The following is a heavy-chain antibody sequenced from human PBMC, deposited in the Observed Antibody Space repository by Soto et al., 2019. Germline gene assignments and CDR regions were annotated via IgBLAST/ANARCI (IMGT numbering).Heavy chain of an antibody. J-gene: IGHJ4*02. CDR2: IIPILGIA. D-gene: IGHD2-2*01. CDR3: ARAGVGASAAMWLYYFDY. CDR1: GGTFSSYT. Sequence: QVQLVQSGAAVKKPGSSVKVSCKASGGTFSSYTISWVRQAPGQGLEWMGRIIPILGIANYAQKFQGRVTITADKSTSAACRERSSRRSEATAVYYCARAGVGASAAMWLYYFDYWCQGTLVTVSS. V-gene: IGHV1-69*02.